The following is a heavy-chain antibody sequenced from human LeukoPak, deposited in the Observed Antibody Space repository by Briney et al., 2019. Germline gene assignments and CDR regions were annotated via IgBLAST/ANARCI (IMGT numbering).Heavy chain of an antibody. D-gene: IGHD3-3*01. CDR2: IYSGGST. CDR1: GFTVSSNY. CDR3: ARKNREWLFECHWFDP. J-gene: IGHJ5*02. V-gene: IGHV3-66*02. Sequence: GGSLRLSCAASGFTVSSNYMRWVRQAPGKGLEWVAVIYSGGSTYYEEAVKGRFTISRDNSKNTLYLQMNSLRAEDTAVYYCARKNREWLFECHWFDPWGQGTLVTVSS.